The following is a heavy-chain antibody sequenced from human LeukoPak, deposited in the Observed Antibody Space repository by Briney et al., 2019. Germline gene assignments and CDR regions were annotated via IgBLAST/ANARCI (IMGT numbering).Heavy chain of an antibody. CDR3: AKDSGYISGWYQAYYFDY. J-gene: IGHJ4*02. V-gene: IGHV3-66*01. CDR2: LYSDGTT. CDR1: GFIVSRNY. Sequence: PGGSLRLSCAASGFIVSRNYMTWVRQAPGKGLGWVSVLYSDGTTYYADSVKGRFTVSRDNSQNTLYLQLNSLRAEDTAVYYCAKDSGYISGWYQAYYFDYWGQGTLVTVSS. D-gene: IGHD6-19*01.